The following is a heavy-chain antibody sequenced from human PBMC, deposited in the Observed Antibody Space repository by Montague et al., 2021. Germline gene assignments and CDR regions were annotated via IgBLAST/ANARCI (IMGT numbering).Heavy chain of an antibody. Sequence: SETLSLTCTVSGGSISRSSHYWGWIRQPPGKGLEWIGSIYSSGSTYYNPSLKGRVTISADTSKNQFSLKLSSVTAADTAVYYCTRPGGYCTNDTCYFWFAPWGQGILVTVSS. D-gene: IGHD2-8*01. CDR3: TRPGGYCTNDTCYFWFAP. CDR1: GGSISRSSHY. CDR2: IYSSGST. J-gene: IGHJ5*02. V-gene: IGHV4-39*01.